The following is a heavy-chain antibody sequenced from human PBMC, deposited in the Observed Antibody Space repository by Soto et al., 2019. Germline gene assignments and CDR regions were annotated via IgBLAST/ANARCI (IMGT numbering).Heavy chain of an antibody. Sequence: ASVKVSCKASGGTFSSYAISWGRQAPGQGLEWMGRIIPILGIANYAQKFQGRVTITAVKSTSTAYMELSSLRSEDTVVYYCARDQNATEYESIAANWGQGTLDTVSS. V-gene: IGHV1-69*04. CDR3: ARDQNATEYESIAAN. D-gene: IGHD6-6*01. J-gene: IGHJ4*02. CDR1: GGTFSSYA. CDR2: IIPILGIA.